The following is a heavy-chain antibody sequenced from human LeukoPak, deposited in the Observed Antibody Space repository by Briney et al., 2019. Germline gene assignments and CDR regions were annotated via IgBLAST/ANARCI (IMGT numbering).Heavy chain of an antibody. V-gene: IGHV4-34*10. J-gene: IGHJ4*02. D-gene: IGHD6-19*01. CDR1: GGSFSGYY. CDR2: INHSGRT. CDR3: ARAYSSGWWGADY. Sequence: SETLSLTCVVSGGSFSGYYWTWIRQPPGKGLEWIGEINHSGRTNYNPSLKSRITMSVDTSKNQFSLKLSPVTAADTAVYYCARAYSSGWWGADYWGQGTLVTVSS.